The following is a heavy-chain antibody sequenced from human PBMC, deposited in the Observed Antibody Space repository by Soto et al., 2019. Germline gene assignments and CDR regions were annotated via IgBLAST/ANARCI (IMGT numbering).Heavy chain of an antibody. Sequence: SVKVSCKASGGTFSSYAISWVRQAPGQGLEWMGGIIPIFGTANYAQKFQGRVTITADKSTSTAYMELSSLRSEDTAVYYCARGGAILMAPESGYFDYWGQGTLVTVYS. D-gene: IGHD2-8*01. CDR2: IIPIFGTA. CDR3: ARGGAILMAPESGYFDY. CDR1: GGTFSSYA. V-gene: IGHV1-69*06. J-gene: IGHJ4*02.